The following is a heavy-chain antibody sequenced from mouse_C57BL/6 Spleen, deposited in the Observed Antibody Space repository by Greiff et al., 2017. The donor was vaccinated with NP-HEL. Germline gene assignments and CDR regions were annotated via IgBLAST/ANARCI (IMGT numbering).Heavy chain of an antibody. CDR1: GYSFTGYY. Sequence: EVQLQESGPELVKPGASVKISCKASGYSFTGYYMNWVKQSPEKSLEWIGEINPSTGGTTYNQKFKAKATLTVDKSSSTAYMQLKSLTSEDSAVYYCARLDYDVGFAYWGQGTLVTVSA. CDR2: INPSTGGT. V-gene: IGHV1-42*01. CDR3: ARLDYDVGFAY. D-gene: IGHD2-4*01. J-gene: IGHJ3*01.